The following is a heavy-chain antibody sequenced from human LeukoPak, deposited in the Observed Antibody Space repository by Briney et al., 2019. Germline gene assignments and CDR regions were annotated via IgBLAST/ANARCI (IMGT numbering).Heavy chain of an antibody. Sequence: PSQTLSLTCTVSGGSISSGDYYWSWIRQPPGKGLEWIGYIYYSGSTYYNPSLKSRVTISVDTSKNQFSLKLSSVTAADTAVYYCARDTGASKRDPGITMIVEQGFDPWGQGTLVTVSS. CDR3: ARDTGASKRDPGITMIVEQGFDP. D-gene: IGHD3-22*01. CDR2: IYYSGST. J-gene: IGHJ5*02. V-gene: IGHV4-30-4*01. CDR1: GGSISSGDYY.